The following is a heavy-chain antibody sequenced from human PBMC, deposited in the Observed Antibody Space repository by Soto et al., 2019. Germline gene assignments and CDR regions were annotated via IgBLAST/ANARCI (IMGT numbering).Heavy chain of an antibody. Sequence: TVVWGNISSLDVCRSIIRQPPGKGLEWIGYIYYSGSTYYNPSLKSRVTISVDTSKNQFSLKLSSVTAADTAVYYCSSVGVVGATGGDYYYVMDVWGQGTTVTVSS. J-gene: IGHJ6*01. CDR3: SSVGVVGATGGDYYYVMDV. CDR2: IYYSGST. CDR1: WGNISSLDVC. V-gene: IGHV4-30-4*08. D-gene: IGHD1-26*01.